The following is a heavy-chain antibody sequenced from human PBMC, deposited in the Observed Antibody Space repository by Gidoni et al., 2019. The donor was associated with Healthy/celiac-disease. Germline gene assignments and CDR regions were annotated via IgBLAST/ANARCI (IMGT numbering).Heavy chain of an antibody. CDR3: ARRGSGSYWRDYYYYYGMDV. Sequence: QLQLQESGPGLVKPSETLSLTCTVPGGSISSSSYYWGWIRQPPGKGLEWIGSIYYSGSTYYNPSLKSRVTISVDTSKNQFSLKLSSVTAADTAVYYCARRGSGSYWRDYYYYYGMDVWGQGTTVTVSS. D-gene: IGHD1-26*01. CDR2: IYYSGST. V-gene: IGHV4-39*01. CDR1: GGSISSSSYY. J-gene: IGHJ6*02.